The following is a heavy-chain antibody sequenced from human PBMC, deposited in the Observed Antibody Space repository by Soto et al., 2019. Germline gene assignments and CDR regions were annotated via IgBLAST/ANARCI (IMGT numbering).Heavy chain of an antibody. Sequence: QVQLQESGPGLVKPSQTLSLTCTVSGGSISSGDYYWSWIRQPPGKGLEWIGYIYYSGSTYYNPSLKRRVTISVDTTKNQFSLKLSSVTAAEAAVYYCARSRNFWSGFDYWGQGTLVTVSS. CDR3: ARSRNFWSGFDY. V-gene: IGHV4-30-4*08. CDR2: IYYSGST. CDR1: GGSISSGDYY. D-gene: IGHD3-3*01. J-gene: IGHJ4*02.